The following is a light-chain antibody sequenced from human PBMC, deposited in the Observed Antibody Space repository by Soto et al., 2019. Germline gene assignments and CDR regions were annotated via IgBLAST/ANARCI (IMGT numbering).Light chain of an antibody. CDR3: SSYTSSSTL. CDR2: EVS. Sequence: QSALTQPASVSGSPGQSITISCTGTSSDVGGYNYVSWYQQHPGKAPKLMIYEVSNRPSGVSNCFSGSKSGNTASLTISGLQAEDEADYYCSSYTSSSTLFGGGTKLTVL. CDR1: SSDVGGYNY. J-gene: IGLJ2*01. V-gene: IGLV2-14*01.